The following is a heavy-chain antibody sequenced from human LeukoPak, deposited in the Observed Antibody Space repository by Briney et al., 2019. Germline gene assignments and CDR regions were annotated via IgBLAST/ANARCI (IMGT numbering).Heavy chain of an antibody. Sequence: GGSLRPSRAASGFTFSSYAMHWVRQAPGKGLEWVAVISYVGSNKYYADSVKGRFTISRDNSKNTLYLQMNSLRAEDTAVYYCARDKGYCSNTSCYGYYCYGMDVWGKGTTVTVSS. D-gene: IGHD2-2*01. CDR3: ARDKGYCSNTSCYGYYCYGMDV. J-gene: IGHJ6*04. V-gene: IGHV3-30*04. CDR2: ISYVGSNK. CDR1: GFTFSSYA.